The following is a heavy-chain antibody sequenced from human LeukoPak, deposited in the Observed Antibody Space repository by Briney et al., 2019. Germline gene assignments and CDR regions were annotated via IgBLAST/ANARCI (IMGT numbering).Heavy chain of an antibody. V-gene: IGHV4-34*01. Sequence: PSETLSLTCAVYGGSFSGYYWSWIRQPPGKGLEWIGEINHSGSTNYNPSLKSRVTISVDTSKNQFSLKLSSVTAADTAVYYCARGVTMIVVVITNYFDYWGQGTLVTVPS. J-gene: IGHJ4*02. CDR1: GGSFSGYY. CDR3: ARGVTMIVVVITNYFDY. CDR2: INHSGST. D-gene: IGHD3-22*01.